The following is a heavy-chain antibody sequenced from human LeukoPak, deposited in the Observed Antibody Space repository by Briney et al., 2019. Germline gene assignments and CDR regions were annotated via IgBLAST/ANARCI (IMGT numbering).Heavy chain of an antibody. CDR3: ARDRGGWFAP. V-gene: IGHV3-21*01. CDR2: ISSSGSNI. CDR1: GFTFSNYW. Sequence: GGSLRLSCEGSGFTFSNYWMGWVRQAPGKGLEWVSFISSSGSNIEYADSVKGRFTISRDNAADSVYLEMNNLRAEDTAVYYCARDRGGWFAPWGQGTLVTVSS. D-gene: IGHD3-16*01. J-gene: IGHJ5*02.